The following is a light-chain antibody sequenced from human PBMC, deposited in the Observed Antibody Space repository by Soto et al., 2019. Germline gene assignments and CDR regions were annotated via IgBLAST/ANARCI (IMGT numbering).Light chain of an antibody. CDR3: QQSYSTPWT. V-gene: IGKV1-39*01. J-gene: IGKJ1*01. CDR1: QSISSY. Sequence: DIQMTQSPSSLSASVGDRVTITCRASQSISSYLNWYQQKPGKAPKLLIYAASSLQSGVPSRFSSSGSGTDFTLTFSSLRPEDFATYYCQQSYSTPWTFGQGTKVEIK. CDR2: AAS.